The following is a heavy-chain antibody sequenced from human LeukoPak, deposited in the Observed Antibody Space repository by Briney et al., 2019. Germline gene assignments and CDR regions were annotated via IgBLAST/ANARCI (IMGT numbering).Heavy chain of an antibody. CDR3: AKDRGYSSFYFDY. Sequence: GGSLRLSCAASGFTFSSYAMSWVRQAPGKGLEWVSAISGSGGSTYYADSVKGRFTTSRDNSKNTLYLQMNSLRAEDTAVYYCAKDRGYSSFYFDYWGQGTLVTVSS. CDR1: GFTFSSYA. J-gene: IGHJ4*02. CDR2: ISGSGGST. D-gene: IGHD6-19*01. V-gene: IGHV3-23*01.